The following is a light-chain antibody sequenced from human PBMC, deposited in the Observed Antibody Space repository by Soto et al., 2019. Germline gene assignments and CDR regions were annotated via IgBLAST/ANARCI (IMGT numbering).Light chain of an antibody. CDR2: DAS. Sequence: EIVLTPSPATLSLSPGERATLSCRASQSVSSYLAWYQQKPGQAPRLLIYDASNRATGIPARFSGSGSGTDFTLTISSLEPEDFAVYYCQQRSNWPPGLTFGQGTRLEIK. CDR3: QQRSNWPPGLT. CDR1: QSVSSY. V-gene: IGKV3-11*01. J-gene: IGKJ5*01.